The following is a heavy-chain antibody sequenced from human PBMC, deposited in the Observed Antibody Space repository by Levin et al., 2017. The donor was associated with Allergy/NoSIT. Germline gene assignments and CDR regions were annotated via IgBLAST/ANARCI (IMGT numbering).Heavy chain of an antibody. CDR1: GFTFTESG. Sequence: GESLKISCAASGFTFTESGMSWVRQAPGKGLEWVSIISGSRGRTYYADSVKGRFTISGDTSRNTLYLEMNSLRAEDTALYYCARSGGRSTFFGVAVPGYYGLDVWGQGTTVTVSS. J-gene: IGHJ6*02. D-gene: IGHD3-3*01. CDR2: ISGSRGRT. V-gene: IGHV3-23*01. CDR3: ARSGGRSTFFGVAVPGYYGLDV.